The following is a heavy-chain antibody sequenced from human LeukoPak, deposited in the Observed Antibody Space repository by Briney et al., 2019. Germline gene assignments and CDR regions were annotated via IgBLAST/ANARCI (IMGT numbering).Heavy chain of an antibody. V-gene: IGHV3-7*01. D-gene: IGHD3-22*01. Sequence: GGSLRLSCAASGFTFSSYWMSWVRQAPGKGREGGAKLKKDGSEKYYVDSVKGRFTISRDSAKNSLYLQMNSLRAEDTAVYYCARDRNYYDSSGYRNWFDPWGQGTLVTVSS. CDR3: ARDRNYYDSSGYRNWFDP. J-gene: IGHJ5*02. CDR2: LKKDGSEK. CDR1: GFTFSSYW.